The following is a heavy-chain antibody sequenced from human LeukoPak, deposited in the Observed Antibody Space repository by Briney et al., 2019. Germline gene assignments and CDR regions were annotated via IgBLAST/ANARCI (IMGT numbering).Heavy chain of an antibody. Sequence: GASVKVSCKASGYTFTSYYMHWVRQAPGQGLEWMGIINPSGGSTSYAQKFQGRVTMIRDTSTSTVYTELSSLRSEDTAVYYCARWPAALDAFDIWGQGTMVTVSS. J-gene: IGHJ3*02. CDR1: GYTFTSYY. CDR2: INPSGGST. V-gene: IGHV1-46*01. CDR3: ARWPAALDAFDI. D-gene: IGHD2-2*01.